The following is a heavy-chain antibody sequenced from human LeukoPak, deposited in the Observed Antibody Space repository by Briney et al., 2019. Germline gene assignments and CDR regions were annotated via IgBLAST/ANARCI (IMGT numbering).Heavy chain of an antibody. CDR3: ARGKFTVMAYYYVMEV. J-gene: IGHJ6*02. Sequence: KSSETLSPTCFSGGSFSGFYWSWIRQSPGKGLEWIGEINHSGTTNYNPSLMSRVTISVDTSKNQFSLRLSSVTAADTAVYYCARGKFTVMAYYYVMEVWGQGTTVTVSS. CDR2: INHSGTT. V-gene: IGHV4-34*01. D-gene: IGHD4-17*01. CDR1: GGSFSGFY.